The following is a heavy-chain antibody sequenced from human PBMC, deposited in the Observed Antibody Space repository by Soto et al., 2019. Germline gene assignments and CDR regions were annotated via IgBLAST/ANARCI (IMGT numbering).Heavy chain of an antibody. CDR3: ANVDSSSSEDAFDI. Sequence: EVQLLESGGVLVQSGGSLRLSCAASGFIFSSYAMSWVRQAPGKGLEWVSLSSGSGGRTYYADSVKGRFTISRDNSKSTLYLQMNTVRADDTALYYCANVDSSSSEDAFDIWGQGTMVTFSS. CDR1: GFIFSSYA. D-gene: IGHD6-6*01. J-gene: IGHJ3*02. V-gene: IGHV3-23*01. CDR2: SSGSGGRT.